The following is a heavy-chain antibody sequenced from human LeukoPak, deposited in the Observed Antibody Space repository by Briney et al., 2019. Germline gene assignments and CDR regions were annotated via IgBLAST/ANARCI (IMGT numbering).Heavy chain of an antibody. CDR1: GGTFSSYA. D-gene: IGHD6-19*01. CDR2: IIPIFGTA. J-gene: IGHJ1*01. Sequence: SVKVSCKASGGTFSSYAISWVRQAPGQGLEWMGGIIPIFGTANYAQKFQGRVTITADESTSTAYMELSSLRSEDTAVYYCASDTAGVSVAGTPENFQHWGQGTLVTVSS. V-gene: IGHV1-69*13. CDR3: ASDTAGVSVAGTPENFQH.